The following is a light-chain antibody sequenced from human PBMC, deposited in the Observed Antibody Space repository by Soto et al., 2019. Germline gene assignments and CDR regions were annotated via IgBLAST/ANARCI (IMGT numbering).Light chain of an antibody. CDR3: QQYGSSPS. Sequence: EIVLTQSPGTLSLSPGERATLSCRASQSVGSSYLAWYQQKPGQAPRLIIYGASSRATGIPDTFSGSGSGTDFTLTINRLEPGDFAVYYCQQYGSSPSFGGGTKVEIK. CDR1: QSVGSSY. CDR2: GAS. V-gene: IGKV3-20*01. J-gene: IGKJ4*01.